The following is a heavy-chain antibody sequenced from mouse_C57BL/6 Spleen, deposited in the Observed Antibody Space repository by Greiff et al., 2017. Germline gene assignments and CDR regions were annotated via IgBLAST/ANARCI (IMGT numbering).Heavy chain of an antibody. J-gene: IGHJ1*03. D-gene: IGHD1-1*01. Sequence: QVQLKESGPGLVAPSQSLSITCTVSGFSLTSYGVHWVRQPPGKGLEWLVVIWSDGSTTYTSALKSRLSISKDNSKSQVFLKMNSLQTDDTAMYYCARHYYGSSSSYWYFDVWGTGTTVTVSS. CDR3: ARHYYGSSSSYWYFDV. V-gene: IGHV2-6-1*01. CDR2: IWSDGST. CDR1: GFSLTSYG.